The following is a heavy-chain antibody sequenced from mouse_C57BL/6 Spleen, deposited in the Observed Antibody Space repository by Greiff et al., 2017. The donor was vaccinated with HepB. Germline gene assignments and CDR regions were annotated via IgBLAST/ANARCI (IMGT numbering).Heavy chain of an antibody. CDR2: ISYDGSN. CDR3: ARDLGTVVADWYFDV. Sequence: EVKLMESGPGLVKPSQSLSLTCSVTGYSITSGYYWNWIRQFPGNKLEWMGYISYDGSNNYNPSLKNRISITRDTSKNQFFLKLNSVTTEDTATYYCARDLGTVVADWYFDVWGTGTTVTVSS. V-gene: IGHV3-6*01. CDR1: GYSITSGYY. D-gene: IGHD1-1*01. J-gene: IGHJ1*03.